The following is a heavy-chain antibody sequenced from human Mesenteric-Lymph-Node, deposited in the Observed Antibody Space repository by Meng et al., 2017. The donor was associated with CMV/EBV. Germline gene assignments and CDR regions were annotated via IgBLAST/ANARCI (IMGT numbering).Heavy chain of an antibody. J-gene: IGHJ4*02. Sequence: VFGWSFRGYSLKWIRRSPENGLEWSEELKHSGRTNYNPSFKSRIILSVENSTTQINLNMRFVPDADSVVSYCAGGYSCDILTGYFDYWGQGALVTVSS. CDR2: LKHSGRT. CDR3: AGGYSCDILTGYFDY. D-gene: IGHD3-9*01. V-gene: IGHV4-34*01. CDR1: GWSFRGYS.